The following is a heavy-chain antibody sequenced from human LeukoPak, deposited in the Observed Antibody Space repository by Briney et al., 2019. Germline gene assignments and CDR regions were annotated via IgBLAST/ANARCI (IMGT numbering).Heavy chain of an antibody. Sequence: GGSLRLSCAASGFTFSNYNINWVRQAPGKGLEWVSSISTSSSYKYYADSVKGRFTISRDNAKDSLYLHMNSLRAEDTAVYYCARGRYDVLAGYQPPYFDYWGQGTLVTVSS. CDR1: GFTFSNYN. CDR2: ISTSSSYK. D-gene: IGHD3-9*01. V-gene: IGHV3-21*01. J-gene: IGHJ4*02. CDR3: ARGRYDVLAGYQPPYFDY.